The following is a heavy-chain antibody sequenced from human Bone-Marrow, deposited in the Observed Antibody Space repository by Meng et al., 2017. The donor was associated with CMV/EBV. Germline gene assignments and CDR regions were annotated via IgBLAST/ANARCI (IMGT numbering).Heavy chain of an antibody. D-gene: IGHD1-1*01. Sequence: GSLRLSCAASGFTFSSYAMSWVRQAPGKGLEWVSAISGSGGSTYYADSVKGRFTISRDNSKNTLYLQMNSLRAEDTAVYYCAKDRVVQPDNDYWGQGTLVTVSS. J-gene: IGHJ4*02. CDR3: AKDRVVQPDNDY. CDR1: GFTFSSYA. CDR2: ISGSGGST. V-gene: IGHV3-23*01.